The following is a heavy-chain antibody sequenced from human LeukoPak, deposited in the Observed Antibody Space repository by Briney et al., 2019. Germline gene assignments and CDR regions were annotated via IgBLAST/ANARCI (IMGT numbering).Heavy chain of an antibody. CDR1: GGSISSYY. V-gene: IGHV4-34*01. Sequence: PSETLSLTCTVSGGSISSYYWSWIRQPPGKGLEWIGEINHSGSTNYNPSLKSRVTISVDTSKNQFSLKLSSVTAADTAVYYCARNLTPYYFDYWGQGTLVTVSS. J-gene: IGHJ4*02. CDR2: INHSGST. CDR3: ARNLTPYYFDY.